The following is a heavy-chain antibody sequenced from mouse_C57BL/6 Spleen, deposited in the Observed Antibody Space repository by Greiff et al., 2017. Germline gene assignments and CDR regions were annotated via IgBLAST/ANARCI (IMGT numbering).Heavy chain of an antibody. J-gene: IGHJ2*01. CDR2: IYPGSGNT. CDR3: ARGARFITTVVGYFDY. CDR1: GYTFTDYY. Sequence: VQLQQSGAELVRPGASVKLSCKASGYTFTDYYINWVKQRPGQGLEWIARIYPGSGNTYYNEKFKGKATLTAEKSSSTAYMQLSSLTSVDSAVYFCARGARFITTVVGYFDYWGQGTTLTVSS. D-gene: IGHD1-1*01. V-gene: IGHV1-76*01.